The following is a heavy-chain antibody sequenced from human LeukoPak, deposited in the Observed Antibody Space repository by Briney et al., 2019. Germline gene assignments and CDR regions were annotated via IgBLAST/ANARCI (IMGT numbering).Heavy chain of an antibody. CDR3: ATQAYYYYYMDV. V-gene: IGHV4-39*01. J-gene: IGHJ6*03. CDR1: GGSIGSSSYH. CDR2: IYYSGST. Sequence: SETLSLTCTVSGGSIGSSSYHWGWIRQPPGKGLEWIGSIYYSGSTYYNPSLKSRVTISVDTSKNQFSLKLSSVTAADTAVYYCATQAYYYYYMDVWGKGTTVTVSS.